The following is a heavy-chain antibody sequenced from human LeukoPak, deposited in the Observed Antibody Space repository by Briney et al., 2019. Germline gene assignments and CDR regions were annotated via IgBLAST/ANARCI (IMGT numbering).Heavy chain of an antibody. V-gene: IGHV3-64*04. CDR3: AKGGSDYAFEY. CDR2: VSSDGGST. D-gene: IGHD4-17*01. CDR1: GFTFRNYP. Sequence: PGGSLRLSCSASGFTFRNYPMHWVRQAPVKGLEFVSGVSSDGGSTTYADSVKGRFTISRDNFKNTLYLQMNSLRAEDTAVYYCAKGGSDYAFEYWGQGSLVTVSS. J-gene: IGHJ4*02.